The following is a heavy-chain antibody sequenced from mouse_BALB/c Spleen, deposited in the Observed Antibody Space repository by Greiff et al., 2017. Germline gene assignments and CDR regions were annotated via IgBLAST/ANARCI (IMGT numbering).Heavy chain of an antibody. CDR1: GYSITSDYA. CDR2: ISYSGST. V-gene: IGHV3-2*02. CDR3: ARYTMVTTRGAMDY. J-gene: IGHJ4*01. Sequence: DVQLQESGPGLVKPSQSLSLTCTVTGYSITSDYAWNWIRQFPGNKLEWMGYISYSGSTSYNPSLKSRISITRDTSKNQFFLQLNSVTTEDTATYYCARYTMVTTRGAMDYWGQGTSVTVSS. D-gene: IGHD2-1*01.